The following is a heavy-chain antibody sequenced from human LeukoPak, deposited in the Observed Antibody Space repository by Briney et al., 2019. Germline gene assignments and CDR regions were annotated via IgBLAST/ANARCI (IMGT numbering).Heavy chain of an antibody. CDR2: IYTSGSTP. J-gene: IGHJ3*02. CDR1: GGSINSYY. D-gene: IGHD2-2*01. V-gene: IGHV4-4*07. CDR3: ATSPPVVPAAITAFDI. Sequence: SETLSLTCTVSGGSINSYYWGWIRQSAGKGLEWIGRIYTSGSTPDYSPSLKSRVTMSIDTSKNQFSLQLSSVTAADTAVYHCATSPPVVPAAITAFDIWGQGTMVTVSS.